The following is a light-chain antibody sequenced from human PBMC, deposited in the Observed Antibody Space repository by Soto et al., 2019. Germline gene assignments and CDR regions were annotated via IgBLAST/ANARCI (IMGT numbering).Light chain of an antibody. V-gene: IGLV3-1*01. J-gene: IGLJ1*01. CDR3: QAWDSSTAFHYV. Sequence: SYELTQPPSVSVSPGQTASITCSGDKLGDKYACWYQQKPGQSPVLVIYQDSKRPSGIPERFSGSNSGNTATLTISGTQAMDEADYYCQAWDSSTAFHYVFGTGTKVTVL. CDR2: QDS. CDR1: KLGDKY.